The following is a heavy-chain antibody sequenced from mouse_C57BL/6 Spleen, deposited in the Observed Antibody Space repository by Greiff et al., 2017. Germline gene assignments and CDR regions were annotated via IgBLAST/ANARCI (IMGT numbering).Heavy chain of an antibody. D-gene: IGHD1-1*01. V-gene: IGHV1-81*01. CDR2: IYPRSGNT. CDR3: ASSGYSRSYWYFDF. Sequence: QVQLKQSGAELARPGASVKLSCKASGYTFTSYGISWVKQRTGQGLEWIGEIYPRSGNTYYNEKFKGKATLTADKSSSTAYMELRSLTSEDSAVYFGASSGYSRSYWYFDFWGTGTTVTVSS. CDR1: GYTFTSYG. J-gene: IGHJ1*03.